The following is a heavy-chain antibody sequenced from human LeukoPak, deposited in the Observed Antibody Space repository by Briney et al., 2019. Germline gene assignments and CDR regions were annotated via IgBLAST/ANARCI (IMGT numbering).Heavy chain of an antibody. V-gene: IGHV3-9*01. D-gene: IGHD1-26*01. CDR2: ISWNSGSI. J-gene: IGHJ4*02. CDR3: AKDRYSTLMYYFDY. CDR1: GFTFDDYA. Sequence: GGSLRLSCAASGFTFDDYAMPWVRQAPGKGLEWVSGISWNSGSIGYADSVKGRFTISRDNAKNSLYLQMNSLRAEDTALYYCAKDRYSTLMYYFDYWGQGTLVTVSS.